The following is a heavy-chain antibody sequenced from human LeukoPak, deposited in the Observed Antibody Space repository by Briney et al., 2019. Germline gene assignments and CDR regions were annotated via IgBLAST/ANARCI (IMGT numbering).Heavy chain of an antibody. Sequence: GGSLRLSCAASGFTFSNYWMTWVRQAPGKGLEWVSAISGSGGSTYYADSVKGRFTISRDNSKNTLYLQMNSLRAEDTAVYYCVLYGDYESSDGFDIWGQGTMVTVSS. CDR1: GFTFSNYW. D-gene: IGHD4-17*01. CDR3: VLYGDYESSDGFDI. V-gene: IGHV3-23*01. J-gene: IGHJ3*02. CDR2: ISGSGGST.